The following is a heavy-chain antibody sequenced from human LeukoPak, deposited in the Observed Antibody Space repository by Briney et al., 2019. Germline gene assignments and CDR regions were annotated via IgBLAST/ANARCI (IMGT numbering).Heavy chain of an antibody. CDR2: ISWNSGFI. Sequence: GGSLRLSCAASGFTFDDYAMHWVRQAPRKGLEWVSGISWNSGFIGYADSVKGRFTISRDNAKNSLYLQMNSLRAEDMALYYCAKGLYGSGSYPDYWGQGTLVTVSS. CDR3: AKGLYGSGSYPDY. V-gene: IGHV3-9*03. CDR1: GFTFDDYA. J-gene: IGHJ4*02. D-gene: IGHD3-10*01.